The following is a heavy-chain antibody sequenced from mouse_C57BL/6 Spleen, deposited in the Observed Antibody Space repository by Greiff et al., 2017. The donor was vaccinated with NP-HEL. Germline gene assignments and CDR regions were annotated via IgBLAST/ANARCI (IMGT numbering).Heavy chain of an antibody. CDR2: ISGGGGDT. CDR3: AREGYDGYSAKDY. V-gene: IGHV5-9*04. J-gene: IGHJ4*01. D-gene: IGHD2-3*01. Sequence: EVKLVQSGGGLVKPGASLKLSCAASGFTFSSYTMSWVRQTPEQRLEWVGTISGGGGDTYYPDSVKGRFTIARDNAKNTLYLQISSLRSEDTAVYYCAREGYDGYSAKDYWGQGTSVTVSS. CDR1: GFTFSSYT.